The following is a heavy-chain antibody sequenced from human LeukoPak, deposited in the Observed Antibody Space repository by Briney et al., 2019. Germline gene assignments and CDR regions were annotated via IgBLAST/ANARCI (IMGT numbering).Heavy chain of an antibody. CDR1: GFTFDDYG. CDR2: ISWNSGTV. J-gene: IGHJ4*02. Sequence: GGSLRLSCAASGFTFDDYGMHWVRQAPGKGLEWVSGISWNSGTVVYAVSVRGRFTISRDNAKNSAYLQMNSLKAEDTALYYCAKGGYSSGWYGDHWGQGTLVTVSS. D-gene: IGHD6-19*01. CDR3: AKGGYSSGWYGDH. V-gene: IGHV3-9*01.